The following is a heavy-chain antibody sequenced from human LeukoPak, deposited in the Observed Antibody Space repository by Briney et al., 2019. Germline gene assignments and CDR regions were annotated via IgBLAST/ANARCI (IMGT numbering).Heavy chain of an antibody. J-gene: IGHJ4*02. CDR1: GFTFSSYA. V-gene: IGHV3-30-3*01. CDR3: ARGLSGYDYSDY. CDR2: ISYDGSDK. D-gene: IGHD5-12*01. Sequence: PGGSLRLSCAASGFTFSSYAMHWVRQAPGKGLEWVAVISYDGSDKYFADSVNGRFTISRDNSKNTLYLQMNSLRADDTAVYYCARGLSGYDYSDYWGQGTLVTVSS.